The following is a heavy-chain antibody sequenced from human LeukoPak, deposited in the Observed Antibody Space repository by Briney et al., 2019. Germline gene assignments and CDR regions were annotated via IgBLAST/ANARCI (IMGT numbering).Heavy chain of an antibody. CDR1: GGSISSSSYY. J-gene: IGHJ4*02. V-gene: IGHV4-39*07. D-gene: IGHD2-15*01. Sequence: SETLSLTCIVSGGSISSSSYYWGWLRQPPGKGLEWIGTIYYNGSTYYSPSLKSRVTISLDTSKNQFSLRLSSVTAADTAVYYCARVSGCSGGSCYSGFDYWGQGTLVTVSS. CDR2: IYYNGST. CDR3: ARVSGCSGGSCYSGFDY.